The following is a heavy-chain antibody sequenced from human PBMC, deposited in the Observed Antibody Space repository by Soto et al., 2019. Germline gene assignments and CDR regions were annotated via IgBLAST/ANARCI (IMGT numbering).Heavy chain of an antibody. CDR2: ISSSSNSI. D-gene: IGHD2-8*01. J-gene: IGHJ4*02. V-gene: IGHV3-48*04. CDR3: ARDTNGLHY. Sequence: AGGSLRLSCAASGFTFSRYSMNWVRQAPGKGLEWVSYISSSSNSIYYADSVKGRFTVSRDNAKNTMYLQMNSLTADDTAVYYCARDTNGLHYWGQGTLVTVSS. CDR1: GFTFSRYS.